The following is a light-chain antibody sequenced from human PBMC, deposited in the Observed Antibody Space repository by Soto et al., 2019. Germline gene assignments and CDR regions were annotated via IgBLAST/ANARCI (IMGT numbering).Light chain of an antibody. Sequence: DIQMTQSPSNLSASVGDRVTITCRASQSISTWLAWYQQKPGKAPKLLIYDASSLESGVPSRFSGSGSGTEFTLTISSLQPDDFATYYCQQSNSYSLMFGQGTKVEIK. CDR3: QQSNSYSLM. J-gene: IGKJ1*01. V-gene: IGKV1-5*01. CDR1: QSISTW. CDR2: DAS.